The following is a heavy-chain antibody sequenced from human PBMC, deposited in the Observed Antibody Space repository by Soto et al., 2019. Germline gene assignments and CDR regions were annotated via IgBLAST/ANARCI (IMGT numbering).Heavy chain of an antibody. CDR1: GYTFTSYG. D-gene: IGHD2-2*01. Sequence: GASVKVSCKASGYTFTSYGISWVRQAPGQGLEWMGWISAYNGNANYAQKLQGRVTMTADESTSTAYMELRSLRSDDTAVYYCARDQPAGIVVVPAAIPGADAFDIWGQGTMVTVSS. CDR2: ISAYNGNA. V-gene: IGHV1-18*01. CDR3: ARDQPAGIVVVPAAIPGADAFDI. J-gene: IGHJ3*02.